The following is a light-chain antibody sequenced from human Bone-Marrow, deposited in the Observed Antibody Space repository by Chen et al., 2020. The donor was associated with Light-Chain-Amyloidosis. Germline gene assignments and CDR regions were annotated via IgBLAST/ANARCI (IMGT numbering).Light chain of an antibody. CDR1: DLPTKY. CDR2: RAT. J-gene: IGLJ2*01. Sequence: SYELTQQPSVSVSPGQTARITCSGDDLPTKYAYWYQQKQGKAPVLEIHRATERPSGISERFSGSSSGTTATLTISGVQAEDEADYHCQSADSSGTYEVIFGGGTKLTVL. V-gene: IGLV3-25*03. CDR3: QSADSSGTYEVI.